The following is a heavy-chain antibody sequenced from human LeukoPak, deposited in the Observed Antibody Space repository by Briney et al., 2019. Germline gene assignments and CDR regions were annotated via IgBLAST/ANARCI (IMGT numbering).Heavy chain of an antibody. D-gene: IGHD3-9*01. CDR1: GFTFSDYY. J-gene: IGHJ5*02. Sequence: PGGSLRLSCAASGFTFSDYYMSWIRQAPGKGLEWVSYISSSGSTIYYADSVKGRLTISRDNAKNSLYLQMNSLRAEDTAVYYCARDLVRYFDWYNWFDPRGQGTLVTVSS. CDR2: ISSSGSTI. CDR3: ARDLVRYFDWYNWFDP. V-gene: IGHV3-11*01.